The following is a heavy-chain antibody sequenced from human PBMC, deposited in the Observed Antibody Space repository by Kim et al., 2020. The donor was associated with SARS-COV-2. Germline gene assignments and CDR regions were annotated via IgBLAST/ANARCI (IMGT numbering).Heavy chain of an antibody. CDR2: IYYSGST. CDR1: GGSISSSSYY. V-gene: IGHV4-39*01. D-gene: IGHD3-10*01. CDR3: ARPGGRLWFGELLS. Sequence: SETLSLTCTVSGGSISSSSYYWGWIRQPPGKGPEWIGSIYYSGSTYYNPSLKSRVTISVDTSKNQFSLKLSSVTAADTAVYYCARPGGRLWFGELLSWGQGTLVTVSS. J-gene: IGHJ4*02.